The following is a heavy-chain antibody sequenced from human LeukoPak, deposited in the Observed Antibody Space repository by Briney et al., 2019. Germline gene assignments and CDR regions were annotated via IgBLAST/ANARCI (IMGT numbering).Heavy chain of an antibody. CDR2: IYYSGST. D-gene: IGHD6-6*01. J-gene: IGHJ4*02. CDR3: ARGGLEQLVEGFDY. Sequence: PSQTLSLTCTVSGGSISSGDYYWSWIRQPPGEGLEWIGYIYYSGSTYYNPSLKSRVTISVDTSKNQFSLKLSAVTAADTAVYYCARGGLEQLVEGFDYWGQGTLVTVSS. V-gene: IGHV4-30-4*08. CDR1: GGSISSGDYY.